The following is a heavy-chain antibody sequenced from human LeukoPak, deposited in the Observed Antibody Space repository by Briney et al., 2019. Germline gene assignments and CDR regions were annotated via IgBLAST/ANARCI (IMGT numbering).Heavy chain of an antibody. CDR2: MNPNSGNT. CDR1: GYTFTSYD. D-gene: IGHD3-10*01. J-gene: IGHJ4*02. CDR3: ARFAVRGRAYFDY. Sequence: ASVKVSCKASGYTFTSYDINWVRQATGQGLEWMGWMNPNSGNTGYAQKFQGRVTITRNTSISTAYMELSSLRSEDTAVYYCARFAVRGRAYFDYWGQGTLVTVSS. V-gene: IGHV1-8*03.